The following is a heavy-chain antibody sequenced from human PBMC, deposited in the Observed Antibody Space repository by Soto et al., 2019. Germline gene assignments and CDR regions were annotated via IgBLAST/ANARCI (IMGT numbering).Heavy chain of an antibody. CDR1: GFTFSSYA. J-gene: IGHJ4*02. V-gene: IGHV3-23*01. Sequence: PGGSLRLSCAASGFTFSSYAMSWVRQAPGKGLEWASAISGSGGSTYYADSVKGRFTISRDNSKNTLYVQMNSLRAEDTAVYYCAKVTYYYDSSGYSDGPTMDYWGQGTLVTVSS. D-gene: IGHD3-22*01. CDR2: ISGSGGST. CDR3: AKVTYYYDSSGYSDGPTMDY.